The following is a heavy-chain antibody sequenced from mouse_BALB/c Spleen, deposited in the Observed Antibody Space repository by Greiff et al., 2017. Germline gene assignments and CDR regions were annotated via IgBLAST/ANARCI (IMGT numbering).Heavy chain of an antibody. J-gene: IGHJ4*01. CDR2: IYPGNVNT. Sequence: VQLQQSGPELVKPGASVRISCKASGYTFTSYYIHWVKQRPGQGLEWIGWIYPGNVNTKYNEKFKGKATLTADKSSSTAYMQLSSLTSEDSAVYFCARLDGYYVLAMDYWGQGTSVTVSS. CDR3: ARLDGYYVLAMDY. CDR1: GYTFTSYY. V-gene: IGHV1S56*01. D-gene: IGHD2-3*01.